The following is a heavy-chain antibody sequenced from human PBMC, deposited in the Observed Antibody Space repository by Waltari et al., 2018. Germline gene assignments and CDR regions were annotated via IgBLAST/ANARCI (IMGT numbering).Heavy chain of an antibody. CDR3: TRVRVRSTTSCYKY. J-gene: IGHJ4*02. Sequence: EVQLVESGGGLVQPGRSLRLSCRSSGFTFGSYALIWVRQATGKGLEWLGFIRSKVYEETTEYAASVKGRITISRDDSKSIAYLQIDSLQSEDTAVYYCTRVRVRSTTSCYKYWGQGTLVTVSS. V-gene: IGHV3-49*04. CDR1: GFTFGSYA. D-gene: IGHD2-2*01. CDR2: IRSKVYEETT.